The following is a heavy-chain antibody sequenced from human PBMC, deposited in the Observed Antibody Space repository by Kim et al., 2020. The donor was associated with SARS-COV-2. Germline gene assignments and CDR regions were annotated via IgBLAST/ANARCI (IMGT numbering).Heavy chain of an antibody. CDR1: GFTFSGSA. Sequence: GGSLRLSCAASGFTFSGSAMHWVRQASGRGLEWVGRIRTKANSYATEYAASLKGRFTISRDDSKNTAYLQMNSLKTEDTAVYYCARLLIFGVAVGLSWGQGTLVAVSS. CDR2: IRTKANSYAT. CDR3: ARLLIFGVAVGLS. J-gene: IGHJ5*02. D-gene: IGHD3-3*01. V-gene: IGHV3-73*01.